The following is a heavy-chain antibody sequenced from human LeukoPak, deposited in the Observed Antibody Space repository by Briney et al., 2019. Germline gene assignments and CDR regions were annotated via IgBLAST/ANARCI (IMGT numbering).Heavy chain of an antibody. CDR1: GFTFSSYA. Sequence: GGSLRLSCAASGFTFSSYAMSWVRQAPGKGLEWVSSISSSSSYIYYADSVKGRFTISRDNAKNSLYLQMNSLRAEDTAVYYCARDPTCSSTSCYRGYWGQGTLVTVSS. J-gene: IGHJ4*02. D-gene: IGHD2-2*02. V-gene: IGHV3-21*01. CDR3: ARDPTCSSTSCYRGY. CDR2: ISSSSSYI.